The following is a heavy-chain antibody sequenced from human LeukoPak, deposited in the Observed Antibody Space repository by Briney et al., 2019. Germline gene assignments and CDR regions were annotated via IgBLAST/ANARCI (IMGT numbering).Heavy chain of an antibody. D-gene: IGHD6-25*01. CDR2: IYHTGST. CDR1: GGSISSYY. CDR3: ARTSATAGLDY. V-gene: IGHV4-59*01. J-gene: IGHJ4*02. Sequence: SETLSLICTVSGGSISSYYWSWIRQPPRKGLEWIGYIYHTGSTSYNPSLKSRVTISIDMSKNQFSLKLSSVTAADTALYYCARTSATAGLDYWGQGSLVTVSS.